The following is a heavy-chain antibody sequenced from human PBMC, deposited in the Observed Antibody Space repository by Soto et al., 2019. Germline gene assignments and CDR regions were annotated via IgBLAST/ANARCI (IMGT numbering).Heavy chain of an antibody. Sequence: SETLSLTCTVSGGSISSGDYYWSWIRQPPGKGLEWIGYIYYSGSTYYNPSLKSRVTISVDTSKNQFSLKLSSVTAADTAVYYCARATNRKGNCSGGICYSENYYYYGMDVWGKGTTVTVSS. CDR2: IYYSGST. CDR1: GGSISSGDYY. CDR3: ARATNRKGNCSGGICYSENYYYYGMDV. V-gene: IGHV4-30-4*01. D-gene: IGHD2-15*01. J-gene: IGHJ6*04.